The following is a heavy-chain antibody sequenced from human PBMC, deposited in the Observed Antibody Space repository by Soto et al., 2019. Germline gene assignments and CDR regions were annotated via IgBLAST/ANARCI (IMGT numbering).Heavy chain of an antibody. Sequence: QITLKESGPTLVQPTQTLTLTCTFSGFSLGTSGVGVGWIRQPPGKALEWVALIYWDDYKHFSPSLESRLTIIKDTTKNLRVLTMTDMDPVDTATYYYAHKGSGLYPLDYWGQGILVTVSS. CDR2: IYWDDYK. J-gene: IGHJ4*02. V-gene: IGHV2-5*02. CDR3: AHKGSGLYPLDY. D-gene: IGHD3-10*01. CDR1: GFSLGTSGVG.